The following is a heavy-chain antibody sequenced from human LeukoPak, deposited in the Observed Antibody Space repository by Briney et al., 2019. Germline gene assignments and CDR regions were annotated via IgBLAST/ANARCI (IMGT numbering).Heavy chain of an antibody. J-gene: IGHJ3*02. CDR2: IYSGGST. CDR3: ASLTGVDAFDI. V-gene: IGHV3-53*01. Sequence: GGSLRLSCAASGFTVSSNYMSWVRQAPGKGLEWVSVIYSGGSTYYADSVKGRFTISRDNSKNTLYLQMNSLRAEDTAVYYCASLTGVDAFDIWGQGTMVTVSS. D-gene: IGHD7-27*01. CDR1: GFTVSSNY.